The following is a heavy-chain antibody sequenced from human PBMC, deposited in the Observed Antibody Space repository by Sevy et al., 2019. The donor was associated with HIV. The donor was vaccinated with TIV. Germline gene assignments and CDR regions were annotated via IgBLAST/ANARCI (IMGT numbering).Heavy chain of an antibody. D-gene: IGHD3-10*01. J-gene: IGHJ3*02. CDR1: GYTLTELS. Sequence: ASVKVSCKVSGYTLTELSMHWVRQAPGKGLEWMGGFDPEDGETIYAQKFHGRVTMTEDTSTDTAYMELSSLRSEDTAVYYCATDLGIWFGELSSDAFDIWGQGTMVTVSS. V-gene: IGHV1-24*01. CDR2: FDPEDGET. CDR3: ATDLGIWFGELSSDAFDI.